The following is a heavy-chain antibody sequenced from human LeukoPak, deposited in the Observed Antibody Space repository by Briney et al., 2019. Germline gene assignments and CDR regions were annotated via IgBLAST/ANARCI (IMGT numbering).Heavy chain of an antibody. D-gene: IGHD5-24*01. CDR1: GFILSNYA. Sequence: GGSLRLACAAAGFILSNYAMHWVRQPAGKGLEWVSALGTAGDTFYPGSVKGRFTISRDNAKKSLFLQMSSLRAEDTAIYYCARQSTPHGHFDYWGQGTLVTVS. V-gene: IGHV3-13*01. CDR3: ARQSTPHGHFDY. J-gene: IGHJ4*02. CDR2: LGTAGDT.